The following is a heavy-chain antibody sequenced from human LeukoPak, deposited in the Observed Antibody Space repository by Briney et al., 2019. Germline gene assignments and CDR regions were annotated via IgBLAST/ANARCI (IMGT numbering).Heavy chain of an antibody. V-gene: IGHV3-9*01. D-gene: IGHD4-23*01. CDR1: GFTFDDYA. Sequence: GGSLRLSCAASGFTFDDYAMHWVRQAPGKGLEWVSGISWNSGSIGYADSVKVRFIISRDYAKNSLYLEMNSLGAEDTALYYCAKDHGGNLDWYFDLWGRGTLVTVSS. J-gene: IGHJ2*01. CDR2: ISWNSGSI. CDR3: AKDHGGNLDWYFDL.